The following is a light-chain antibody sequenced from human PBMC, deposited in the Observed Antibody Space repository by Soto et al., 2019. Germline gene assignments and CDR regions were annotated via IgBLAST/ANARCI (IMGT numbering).Light chain of an antibody. CDR2: GAS. V-gene: IGKV3-15*01. CDR1: QRVSSN. CDR3: QQYNNWPLT. J-gene: IGKJ4*01. Sequence: EIVMTQSPGTLSVSPGERATLSCRASQRVSSNLAWYQQKPGQAPRLLIYGASTRATGIPARFSGSGSGTEFALTISSLQSEDFAVYYCQQYNNWPLTFGGGTKVDIK.